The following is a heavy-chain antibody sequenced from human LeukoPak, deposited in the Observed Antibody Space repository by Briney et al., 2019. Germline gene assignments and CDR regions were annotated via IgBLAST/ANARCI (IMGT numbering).Heavy chain of an antibody. Sequence: GESLKISCVGSGYGFTSIWIILVRQMPGKALEWMGRIDPNDSYTNYRPSVQGHVTISADKSTSTAYLQWSSLKASDTAIYYCARLGPANGIDLWGRGTLVTVSS. V-gene: IGHV5-10-1*01. D-gene: IGHD7-27*01. J-gene: IGHJ2*01. CDR2: IDPNDSYT. CDR3: ARLGPANGIDL. CDR1: GYGFTSIW.